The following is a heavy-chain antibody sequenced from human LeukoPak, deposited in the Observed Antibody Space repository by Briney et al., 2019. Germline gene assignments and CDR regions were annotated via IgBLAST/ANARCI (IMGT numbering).Heavy chain of an antibody. J-gene: IGHJ4*02. CDR2: IKQDGSEK. D-gene: IGHD1-26*01. CDR1: GFTFSNYA. V-gene: IGHV3-7*01. Sequence: PGGSLRLSCVASGFTFSNYAMSWVRQAPGKGLEWVANIKQDGSEKYYVDSVKGRFIISRDNAKNSLYLQMNSLRAEDTAVYYCARVDPGTYYFDYWGQGTLVTVSS. CDR3: ARVDPGTYYFDY.